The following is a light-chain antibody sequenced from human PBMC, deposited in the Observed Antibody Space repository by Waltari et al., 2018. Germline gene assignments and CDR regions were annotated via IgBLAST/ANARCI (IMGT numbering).Light chain of an antibody. Sequence: DIQMSQSPSSLSASVVDEFTHTYRASQNIKTFLNWYQQKPGKAPELLIYAATTLQSGVPSRFSGGGSGTDFTLTISSLQREDFATYFCQQSQSSPYTFGRGTKLDIK. CDR3: QQSQSSPYT. J-gene: IGKJ2*01. CDR1: QNIKTF. CDR2: AAT. V-gene: IGKV1-39*01.